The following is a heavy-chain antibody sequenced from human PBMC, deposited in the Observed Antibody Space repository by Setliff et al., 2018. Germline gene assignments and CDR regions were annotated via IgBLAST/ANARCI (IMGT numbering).Heavy chain of an antibody. D-gene: IGHD6-13*01. CDR1: GGSISSYY. V-gene: IGHV4-59*01. CDR2: IYYSGST. CDR3: ARGGSWYGSSFDS. J-gene: IGHJ4*02. Sequence: PSETLSLTCTVSGGSISSYYWSWIRQPPGEGLEWIGYIYYSGSTNYSPSLKSRVTISVDASKNQFSLKLTSVTAADTAVYYCARGGSWYGSSFDSWGQGRLVTVSS.